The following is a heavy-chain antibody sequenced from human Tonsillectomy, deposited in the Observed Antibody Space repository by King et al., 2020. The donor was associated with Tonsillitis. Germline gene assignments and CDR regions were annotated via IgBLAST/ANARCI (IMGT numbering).Heavy chain of an antibody. CDR1: GFTLSSYT. CDR2: ISYDGSNK. CDR3: ARGPFRDGYNLAY. J-gene: IGHJ4*02. Sequence: VQLVESGGGVVQPGRSLRLSCAASGFTLSSYTLHWVRQAPGKGLQWVAVISYDGSNKYYADSVKGRFNISRDNSKNAVYLKVNSLREEDTAVYYCARGPFRDGYNLAYWGQGTLVTVSS. D-gene: IGHD5-24*01. V-gene: IGHV3-30*01.